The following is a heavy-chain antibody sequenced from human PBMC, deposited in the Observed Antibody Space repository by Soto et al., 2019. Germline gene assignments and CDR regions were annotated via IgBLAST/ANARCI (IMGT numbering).Heavy chain of an antibody. V-gene: IGHV4-38-2*01. CDR1: GYSITTGYY. J-gene: IGHJ4*02. CDR3: ARGVNYYDSSGFYPRDY. Sequence: TLSLTCAVSGYSITTGYYWGWVRRPPGKGLEWIGSVYHSGRTSYNPSLESRVTISVDTSKNQFSLRLSSVTAADTAVYYCARGVNYYDSSGFYPRDYWGQGILVT. CDR2: VYHSGRT. D-gene: IGHD3-22*01.